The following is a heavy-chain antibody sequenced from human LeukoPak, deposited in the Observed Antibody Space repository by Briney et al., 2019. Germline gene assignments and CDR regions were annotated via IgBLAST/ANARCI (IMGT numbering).Heavy chain of an antibody. CDR3: AIVVPAPGGFDP. V-gene: IGHV3-23*01. J-gene: IGHJ5*02. CDR2: VSGSGGST. D-gene: IGHD2-2*01. CDR1: GFTFSSYA. Sequence: GGSLRLSCAASGFTFSSYAMSWVRQAPGKGLEWVSAVSGSGGSTYYADSVKGRFTISRDNSKNTLYLQTNSLRAEDTAVYYCAIVVPAPGGFDPWGQGTLVTVSS.